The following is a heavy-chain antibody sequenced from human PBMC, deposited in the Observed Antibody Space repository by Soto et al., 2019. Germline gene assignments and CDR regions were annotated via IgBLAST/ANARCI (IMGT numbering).Heavy chain of an antibody. J-gene: IGHJ6*03. Sequence: APETLRPTLTVSCGSLSTYFLTWGRQPPGKGLEWIGYIYYSGSPNFNPSLKSRVAISVDTSKNQFSLRLTSVTAADTAVYYCARVEGSYFYYYMDVWGKGTTVTVSS. CDR1: CGSLSTYF. V-gene: IGHV4-59*01. CDR2: IYYSGSP. CDR3: ARVEGSYFYYYMDV.